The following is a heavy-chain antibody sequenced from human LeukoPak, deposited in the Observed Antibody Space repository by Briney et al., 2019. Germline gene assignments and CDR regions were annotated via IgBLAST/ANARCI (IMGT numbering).Heavy chain of an antibody. V-gene: IGHV3-11*01. CDR2: INIGGTNT. Sequence: PGGSLRLYCAASGLTFSDYYMSWIRQAPGKGLEWLSHINIGGTNTHYADSVRGRFTISRDNAKESLYLEMTNLRAEDTAVYYCATDGAGFDTWGQGVLVTVSS. CDR1: GLTFSDYY. J-gene: IGHJ5*02. CDR3: ATDGAGFDT.